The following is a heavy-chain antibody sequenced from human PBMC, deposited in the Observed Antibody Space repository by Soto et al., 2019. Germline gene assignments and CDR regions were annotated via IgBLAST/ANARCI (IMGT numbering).Heavy chain of an antibody. CDR1: GYTFTSYD. CDR3: ARGRIIVAGGFDP. J-gene: IGHJ5*02. V-gene: IGHV1-8*01. D-gene: IGHD6-19*01. Sequence: QVQLVQSGAEVKKPGASVKVSCKASGYTFTSYDIIWVRQATGQGLEWMGWMNPSTGNTDSAEKFQGRLTMTRNTSISTVYMGLSSLSFEDTAVYYCARGRIIVAGGFDPWGQETLVTVSS. CDR2: MNPSTGNT.